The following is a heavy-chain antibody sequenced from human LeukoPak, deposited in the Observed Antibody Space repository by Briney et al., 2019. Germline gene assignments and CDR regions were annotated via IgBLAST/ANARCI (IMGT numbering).Heavy chain of an antibody. V-gene: IGHV3-33*06. CDR1: GFTFSNYG. J-gene: IGHJ4*02. Sequence: PGGSLRLSCAASGFTFSNYGMHWARQAPGKGLEWVGVIWYDGSNVKYPDSVKGRFTISRDNSKNTLYLQMNSLRAEDTAVYYCANQGPDIAVAGTHDYWGQGTLVTVSS. D-gene: IGHD6-19*01. CDR3: ANQGPDIAVAGTHDY. CDR2: IWYDGSNV.